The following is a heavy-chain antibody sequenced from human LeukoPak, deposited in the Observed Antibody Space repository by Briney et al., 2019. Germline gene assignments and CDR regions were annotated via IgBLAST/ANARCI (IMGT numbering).Heavy chain of an antibody. D-gene: IGHD3-22*01. J-gene: IGHJ4*02. CDR3: AREYYYDSSGYYPVFDY. Sequence: ASVKVSCKASGYTFTSYGISWVRQAPGQGLEWMGWISAYNGNTNYAQELQGRVTMTTDTSTSTAYMELRSLRSDDTAVYYCAREYYYDSSGYYPVFDYWGQGTLVTVSS. CDR2: ISAYNGNT. CDR1: GYTFTSYG. V-gene: IGHV1-18*01.